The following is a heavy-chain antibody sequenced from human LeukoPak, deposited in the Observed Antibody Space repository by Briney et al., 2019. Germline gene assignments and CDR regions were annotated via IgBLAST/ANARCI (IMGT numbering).Heavy chain of an antibody. Sequence: PGGSLRLSCAASGFTFDDYAMHWVRQAPGKGLEWVSLISWDGGSTYYADSVKGRFTISRDNSKNSLYLQMNSLRAEDTALYYCAKDGGGYSYYYYYMDVWGKGTTVTVSS. CDR2: ISWDGGST. J-gene: IGHJ6*03. V-gene: IGHV3-43D*03. CDR3: AKDGGGYSYYYYYMDV. CDR1: GFTFDDYA. D-gene: IGHD5-24*01.